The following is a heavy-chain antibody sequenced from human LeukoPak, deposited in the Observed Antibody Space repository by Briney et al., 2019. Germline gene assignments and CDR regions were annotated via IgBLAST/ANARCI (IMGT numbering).Heavy chain of an antibody. V-gene: IGHV3-30*03. J-gene: IGHJ4*02. D-gene: IGHD6-19*01. Sequence: QPGGSLRLSCAASGFTFSGYAMHWVHQAPGKGLEWVAVISYDGSTEYYADSVKGRFTISRDNSKTTLYLQMNSLRAEDAAVYYCATNGPGIAVAGYVDYWGQGTLVTVSS. CDR1: GFTFSGYA. CDR2: ISYDGSTE. CDR3: ATNGPGIAVAGYVDY.